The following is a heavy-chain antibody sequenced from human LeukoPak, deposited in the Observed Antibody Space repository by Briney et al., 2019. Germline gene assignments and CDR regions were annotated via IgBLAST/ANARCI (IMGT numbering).Heavy chain of an antibody. D-gene: IGHD1-1*01. V-gene: IGHV3-9*01. Sequence: PGGSLRLSCAASGFTFDDYAMHWVRHAPGKGLEWVSGISWNSGSIGYADSVKGRFTISRDNAKNSLYLQMNSLRAEDTAVYYCARVPSTIRYGHYYGMDVWGQGTTVTVSS. CDR1: GFTFDDYA. J-gene: IGHJ6*02. CDR2: ISWNSGSI. CDR3: ARVPSTIRYGHYYGMDV.